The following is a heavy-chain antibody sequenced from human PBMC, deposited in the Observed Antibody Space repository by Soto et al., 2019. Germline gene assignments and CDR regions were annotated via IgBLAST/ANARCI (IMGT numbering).Heavy chain of an antibody. CDR1: TDSLSNYY. D-gene: IGHD6-19*01. J-gene: IGHJ4*02. CDR2: VHSNGNT. V-gene: IGHV4-59*01. CDR3: ARGAGWYGY. Sequence: PSETLSLTCTVSTDSLSNYYWSWLRQPPGKGLEWIAYVHSNGNTNYNPSLKSRVTISLDTSKNQFSLNLRSVTAADTAVYYCARGAGWYGYWGQGTLVTVSS.